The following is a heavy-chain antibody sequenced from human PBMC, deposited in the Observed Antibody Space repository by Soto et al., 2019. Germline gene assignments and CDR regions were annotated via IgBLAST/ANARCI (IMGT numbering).Heavy chain of an antibody. CDR1: GFTFSDYY. D-gene: IGHD3-10*01. CDR2: ISSPSHYT. CDR3: ARDQGMVAFDS. Sequence: GGSLRLSCAASGFTFSDYYMGWIRQAPGEGLEWVSYISSPSHYTNYAESGKGRFTISRDNAKNSLYLQMNSLRAEDTAIYYCARDQGMVAFDSWGQGALVTVPQ. V-gene: IGHV3-11*06. J-gene: IGHJ4*02.